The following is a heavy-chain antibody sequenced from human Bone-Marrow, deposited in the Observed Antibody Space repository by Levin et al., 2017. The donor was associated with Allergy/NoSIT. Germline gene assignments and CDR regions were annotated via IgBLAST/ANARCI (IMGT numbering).Heavy chain of an antibody. V-gene: IGHV4-30-4*01. CDR2: ISYSGDT. Sequence: LRLSCTVSGGSISSGDYFWSWVRQPPDTGLEWIGSISYSGDTYYNPSLKSRVSISVDTSKNQFSLRLSSVIAADTAVYYCASYSGHDSFDSWGQGTLVTVSS. CDR3: ASYSGHDSFDS. D-gene: IGHD5-12*01. J-gene: IGHJ4*02. CDR1: GGSISSGDYF.